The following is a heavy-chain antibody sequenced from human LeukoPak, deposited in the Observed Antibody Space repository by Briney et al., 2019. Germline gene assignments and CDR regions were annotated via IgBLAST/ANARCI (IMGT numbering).Heavy chain of an antibody. D-gene: IGHD3-22*01. V-gene: IGHV4-39*07. CDR2: IYYSVST. CDR3: ARDAPLITMIVVATPPGAFDI. Sequence: SETLSLTCTVSGGSISSSSYYWGWIRQPPGKGLEWIGSIYYSVSTYDNPSLKSRVTISVDTSKNQFSLKLSSVTAADTAVYYCARDAPLITMIVVATPPGAFDIWGQGTMVTVSS. CDR1: GGSISSSSYY. J-gene: IGHJ3*02.